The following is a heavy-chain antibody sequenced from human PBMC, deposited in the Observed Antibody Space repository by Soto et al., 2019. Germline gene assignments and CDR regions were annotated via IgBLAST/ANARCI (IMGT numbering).Heavy chain of an antibody. CDR3: ARLRLTGTTLLNYMDV. V-gene: IGHV4-59*08. CDR1: GGSISSYY. CDR2: IYYSGST. D-gene: IGHD1-7*01. Sequence: SETLSLTCTVSGGSISSYYWSWIRQPPGKGLEWIGYIYYSGSTNYNPSLKSRVTISVDTSKNQFSLKLSSVTAADTAVYYCARLRLTGTTLLNYMDVWGKGTTVTVSS. J-gene: IGHJ6*03.